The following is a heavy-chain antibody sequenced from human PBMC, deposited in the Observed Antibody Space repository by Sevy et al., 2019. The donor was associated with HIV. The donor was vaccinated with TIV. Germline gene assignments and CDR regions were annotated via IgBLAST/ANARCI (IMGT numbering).Heavy chain of an antibody. CDR3: ARDRAYSALDY. V-gene: IGHV3-7*01. Sequence: GGSLRLSCVASRFTFSDSWMTWVRQAPGKGLERIAFINEDGSRLGYVDSVRGRFTISRENTKNSLYPQMNSLRAEDTAVYFCARDRAYSALDYWGQGTLVTVSS. J-gene: IGHJ4*02. CDR2: INEDGSRL. CDR1: RFTFSDSW. D-gene: IGHD5-18*01.